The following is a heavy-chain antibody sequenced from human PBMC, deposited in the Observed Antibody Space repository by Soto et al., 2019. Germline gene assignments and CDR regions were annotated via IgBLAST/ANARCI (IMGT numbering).Heavy chain of an antibody. Sequence: EVQLLESGGGLVQPGGSLRLSCAASAFAFSRSAMSWVRQTPGKGLEWVSAISGNGDRTFYADFVKGRVTISRDNSKNTLYLEMSSLRVEDTAVYYCAKGLSGSGAYQYFDPWGQGTLVTVSS. D-gene: IGHD3-10*01. CDR2: ISGNGDRT. J-gene: IGHJ5*02. V-gene: IGHV3-23*01. CDR1: AFAFSRSA. CDR3: AKGLSGSGAYQYFDP.